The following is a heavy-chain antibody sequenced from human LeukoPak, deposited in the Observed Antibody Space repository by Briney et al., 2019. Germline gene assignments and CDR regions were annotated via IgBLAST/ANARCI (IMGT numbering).Heavy chain of an antibody. D-gene: IGHD3-16*02. CDR3: AGHSLDYYDYVWGSYRYEGIFDY. J-gene: IGHJ4*02. Sequence: SETLSLTCTVSGGSISSYYWSWIRQPPGKGLEWIGYIYYSGSTNYNPSLKSRVTISVDTSKNQFSLKLSSVTAADTAVYYCAGHSLDYYDYVWGSYRYEGIFDYWGQGTLVIVSS. V-gene: IGHV4-59*01. CDR1: GGSISSYY. CDR2: IYYSGST.